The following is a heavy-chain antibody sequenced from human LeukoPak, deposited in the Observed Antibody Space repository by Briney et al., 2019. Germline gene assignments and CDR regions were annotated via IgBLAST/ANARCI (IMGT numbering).Heavy chain of an antibody. CDR3: ARVRYYPNWFDP. CDR1: GGTFTIYS. D-gene: IGHD1-26*01. Sequence: ASVTVSFTASGGTFTIYSISWVRLPPGQGLEWMGWFSAYNGNTNYSQQLQCRVTMTTDTSTSTAYMELRSLRSEDTAVYYCARVRYYPNWFDPWGQGNLVTVSS. CDR2: FSAYNGNT. V-gene: IGHV1-18*01. J-gene: IGHJ5*02.